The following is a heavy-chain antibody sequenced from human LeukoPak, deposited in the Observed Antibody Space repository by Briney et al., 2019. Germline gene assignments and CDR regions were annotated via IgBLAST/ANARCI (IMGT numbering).Heavy chain of an antibody. D-gene: IGHD2-2*01. CDR2: INAYNGDT. CDR1: GYTFTNYG. V-gene: IGHV1-18*01. J-gene: IGHJ6*02. Sequence: ASVKVSCKASGYTFTNYGVSWVRQAPGQGLEWMGWINAYNGDTHYAQNLQGRLTMTTDTSTSMAFMELRSLRPDDTAVYFCARWGLVAPGTYYYYYGMDVWGQGTTVTVSS. CDR3: ARWGLVAPGTYYYYYGMDV.